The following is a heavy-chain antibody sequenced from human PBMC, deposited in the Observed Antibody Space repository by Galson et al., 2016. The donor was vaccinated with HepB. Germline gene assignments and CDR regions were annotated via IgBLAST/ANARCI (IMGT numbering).Heavy chain of an antibody. J-gene: IGHJ4*02. Sequence: SLRLSCAASEFTVSNKYMAWVRQAPGKGLERLSVIYAGGTPYYSDSARGRFIISRDSSTNTLHLHMKNLRVEDTAIYYCSTAVASGYFGAGALLGFDSWGQGTLVIVSS. CDR2: IYAGGTP. D-gene: IGHD3-10*01. CDR1: EFTVSNKY. V-gene: IGHV3-53*01. CDR3: STAVASGYFGAGALLGFDS.